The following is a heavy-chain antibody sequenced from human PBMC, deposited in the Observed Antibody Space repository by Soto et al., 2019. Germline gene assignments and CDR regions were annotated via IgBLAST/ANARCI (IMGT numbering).Heavy chain of an antibody. V-gene: IGHV1-69*01. J-gene: IGHJ6*02. CDR1: GGTFSSYA. CDR2: IIPIFGTA. CDR3: ARDAVLMVYAIYYYGMDV. D-gene: IGHD2-8*01. Sequence: QVQLVQSGAEVKKPGSSVKVSCKASGGTFSSYAISWVRQAPGQGLEWMGGIIPIFGTANYAQKLQGRVTITADESTRTDYMELSSLRSEDTAVYYCARDAVLMVYAIYYYGMDVWGQGTTVTVSS.